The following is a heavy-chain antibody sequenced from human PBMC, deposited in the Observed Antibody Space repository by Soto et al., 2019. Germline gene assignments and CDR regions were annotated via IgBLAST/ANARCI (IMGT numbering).Heavy chain of an antibody. V-gene: IGHV4-61*01. CDR3: ASLGSYYETDY. J-gene: IGHJ4*02. D-gene: IGHD1-26*01. CDR2: IYYSGST. Sequence: KPSETLSLTCTASVGSVISCSDYFFCIRQPPWNGLELIGYIYYSGSTNYNPSLKSRVTISVDTSKNQFSLKLSSVTAADTAVYYCASLGSYYETDYWGQGTLVTVSS. CDR1: VGSVISCSDY.